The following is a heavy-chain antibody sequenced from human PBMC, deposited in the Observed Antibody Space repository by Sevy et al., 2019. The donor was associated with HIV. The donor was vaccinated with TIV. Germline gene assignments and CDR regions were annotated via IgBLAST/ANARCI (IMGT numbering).Heavy chain of an antibody. CDR2: VNSDGSST. D-gene: IGHD6-13*01. V-gene: IGHV3-74*01. CDR1: GFTVSRYW. CDR3: ARGAAAGTFDY. J-gene: IGHJ4*02. Sequence: GGSLRLSCAASGFTVSRYWMHWVRQAPGKGLVWVSRVNSDGSSTSYADSVKGRFTISRDNAKNTLYLQMNSLRAEDRAVYYCARGAAAGTFDYWGQGTLVTVSS.